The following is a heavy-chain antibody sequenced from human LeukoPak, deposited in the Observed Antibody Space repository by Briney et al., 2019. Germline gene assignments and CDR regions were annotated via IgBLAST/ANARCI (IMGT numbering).Heavy chain of an antibody. J-gene: IGHJ4*02. V-gene: IGHV3-30*02. CDR3: AKDLPDRYSLEY. Sequence: GGSLRLSCAASGFTFRNHAMYWVRQAPGKGLEWVAFTNYDGSDRCYADSVKGRFTVSRDNPKNTLYLQMNSLRTEDTAVYYCAKDLPDRYSLEYWGQGTMVTVPS. CDR2: TNYDGSDR. CDR1: GFTFRNHA. D-gene: IGHD2-15*01.